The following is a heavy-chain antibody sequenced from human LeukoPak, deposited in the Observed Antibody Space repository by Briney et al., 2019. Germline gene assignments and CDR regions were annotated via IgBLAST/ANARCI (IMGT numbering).Heavy chain of an antibody. D-gene: IGHD3-3*01. Sequence: ASVKVSCKASGGTFSSYAISWVRQAPGQGLEWMGWISAYNGNTNYAQKLQGRVTMTTDTSTSTAYMELRSLRSDDTAVYYCARLSGYDNWFDPWGQGTLVTVSS. V-gene: IGHV1-18*01. CDR3: ARLSGYDNWFDP. CDR1: GGTFSSYA. CDR2: ISAYNGNT. J-gene: IGHJ5*02.